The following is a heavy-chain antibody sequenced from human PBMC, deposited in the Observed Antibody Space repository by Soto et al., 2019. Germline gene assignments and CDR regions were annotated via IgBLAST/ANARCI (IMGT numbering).Heavy chain of an antibody. D-gene: IGHD3-3*01. CDR1: GYTFTSYG. Sequence: QVQLVQSGAEVKKPGASVKVSCKASGYTFTSYGISWVRQAPGQGLEWMGWISAYNGNTNYAQKLQGRVTMTTDTSTRTAYMELSSLRSDDTAVYYCARDITIFGVVTNWLDPWGQGTLVTVSS. CDR2: ISAYNGNT. J-gene: IGHJ5*02. CDR3: ARDITIFGVVTNWLDP. V-gene: IGHV1-18*01.